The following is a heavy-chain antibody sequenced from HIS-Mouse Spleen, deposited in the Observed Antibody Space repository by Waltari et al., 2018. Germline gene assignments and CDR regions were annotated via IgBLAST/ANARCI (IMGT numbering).Heavy chain of an antibody. CDR2: ISSSSSYI. V-gene: IGHV3-21*01. D-gene: IGHD3-10*01. J-gene: IGHJ4*02. Sequence: EVQLVESGGGLVKPGGSLRLSCAACGFPFSSYSMNWVRQAPGQGLEWVSSISSSSSYIYYADSVKGRFTISRDNAKNSLYLQMNSLRAEDTAVYYCARAQPSHYYGSGSYFDYWGQGTLVTVSS. CDR3: ARAQPSHYYGSGSYFDY. CDR1: GFPFSSYS.